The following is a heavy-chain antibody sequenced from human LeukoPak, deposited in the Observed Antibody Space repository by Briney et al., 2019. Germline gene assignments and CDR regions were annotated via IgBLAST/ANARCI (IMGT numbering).Heavy chain of an antibody. CDR3: GRDLENWNVLGY. J-gene: IGHJ4*02. CDR2: ISSSSSYI. V-gene: IGHV3-21*01. Sequence: GGSLRLSCAASGFTFSSYSMNWVRQAPGKGLEWVSSISSSSSYIYYADSVKGRFTISRDNAKNSLYLQMNSLRAEDTAVYYCGRDLENWNVLGYWGQGTLVTVSS. CDR1: GFTFSSYS. D-gene: IGHD1-1*01.